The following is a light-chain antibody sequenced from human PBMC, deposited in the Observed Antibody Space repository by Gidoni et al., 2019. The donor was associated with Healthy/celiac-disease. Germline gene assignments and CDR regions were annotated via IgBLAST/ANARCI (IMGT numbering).Light chain of an antibody. V-gene: IGKV3-11*01. CDR3: QQRSNWPRT. CDR1: QSVRSY. J-gene: IGKJ4*01. CDR2: DAS. Sequence: EIVLTKSPATLSLSPGERATLSCRASQSVRSYLAWYQQKPGQAPRLLIYDASNRATGIPARLSGSGSGTDCTLTISSLEPEDFAVYYCQQRSNWPRTFGGGTKVEIK.